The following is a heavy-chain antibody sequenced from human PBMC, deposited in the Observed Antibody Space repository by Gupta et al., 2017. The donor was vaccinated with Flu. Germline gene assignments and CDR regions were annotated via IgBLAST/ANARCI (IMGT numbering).Heavy chain of an antibody. J-gene: IGHJ5*02. CDR3: ARDRVTAATIRWFDP. V-gene: IGHV4-59*12. CDR2: IYYTGSA. Sequence: DILFLTCTVSGGSISGYYWSWIRQPPGKALEWIGFIYYTGSATYSPSLQSRVTMSVDTSKNQFFLKLTSVTAADTAVYYCARDRVTAATIRWFDPWGQGTLVTVSS. CDR1: GGSISGYY. D-gene: IGHD6-13*01.